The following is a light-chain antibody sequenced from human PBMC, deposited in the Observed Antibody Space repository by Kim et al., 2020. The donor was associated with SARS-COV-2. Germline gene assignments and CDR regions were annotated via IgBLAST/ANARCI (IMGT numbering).Light chain of an antibody. V-gene: IGKV1-33*01. J-gene: IGKJ4*01. CDR1: QDISNY. Sequence: ASVGDRVTITCQANQDISNYLNWYQQKPGKAPRLLIYDASNLEIGVPSRFSGSGSGTDFSFTISSLQAEDFATYYCQQHDNLPLTFGGGTKVDIK. CDR3: QQHDNLPLT. CDR2: DAS.